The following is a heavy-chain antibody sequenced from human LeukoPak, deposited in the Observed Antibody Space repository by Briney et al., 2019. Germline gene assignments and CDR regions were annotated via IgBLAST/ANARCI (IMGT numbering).Heavy chain of an antibody. Sequence: GGSLRLSCAASGFTFSSYWMSWVRQAPGKGLEWVANIKQDGSEKYYVDSVKGRFTISRDNSKNTLYLQMNSLRAEDTAVYYCASNIEIMDDGAFDIWGQGTMVTVSS. D-gene: IGHD2-8*01. CDR3: ASNIEIMDDGAFDI. V-gene: IGHV3-7*03. CDR2: IKQDGSEK. J-gene: IGHJ3*02. CDR1: GFTFSSYW.